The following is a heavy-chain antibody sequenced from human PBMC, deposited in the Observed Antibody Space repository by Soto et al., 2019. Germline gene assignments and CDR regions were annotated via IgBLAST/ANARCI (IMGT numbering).Heavy chain of an antibody. D-gene: IGHD3-22*01. J-gene: IGHJ4*02. CDR1: VCNFANYA. Sequence: SMRLSCTCSVCNFANYALTCVRHSPGKGLEWVGFIRGETNGGTADYAASLKGRITISRDDSKSIAYLEINSLQTEDTAVYYCTRYYYESSGYYVYLGQATLVNVSS. CDR3: TRYYYESSGYYVY. V-gene: IGHV3-49*04. CDR2: IRGETNGGTA.